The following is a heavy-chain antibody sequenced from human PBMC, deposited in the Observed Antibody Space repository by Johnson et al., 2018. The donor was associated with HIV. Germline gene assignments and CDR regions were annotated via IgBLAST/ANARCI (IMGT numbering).Heavy chain of an antibody. D-gene: IGHD4-11*01. V-gene: IGHV3-53*01. CDR1: GFTVSSNY. Sequence: VQVVESGGGLIQPGGSLRLSCAASGFTVSSNYMSWVRQAPGKGLEWVSVIYRGGSTYYAASVQGSFTISRDNSKNTLYLQMNSRRAEDTAVYYCAQTTVTRARGAFDIWGQGTMVTVSS. J-gene: IGHJ3*02. CDR3: AQTTVTRARGAFDI. CDR2: IYRGGST.